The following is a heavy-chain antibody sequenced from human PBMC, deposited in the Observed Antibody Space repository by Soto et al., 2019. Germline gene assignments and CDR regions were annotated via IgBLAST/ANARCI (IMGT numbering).Heavy chain of an antibody. CDR3: ARDDPQGYSSSWWKVPSAFDI. CDR2: IKQDGSEK. CDR1: GFTFSSYW. J-gene: IGHJ3*02. D-gene: IGHD6-13*01. Sequence: EVQLVESGGGLVQPGGSLRLSCAASGFTFSSYWMSWVRQAPGKGLEWVANIKQDGSEKYYVDSVKGRFTISRDNAKNSLYLQMNSLRAEDTAVYYCARDDPQGYSSSWWKVPSAFDIWGQGTMVTVSS. V-gene: IGHV3-7*01.